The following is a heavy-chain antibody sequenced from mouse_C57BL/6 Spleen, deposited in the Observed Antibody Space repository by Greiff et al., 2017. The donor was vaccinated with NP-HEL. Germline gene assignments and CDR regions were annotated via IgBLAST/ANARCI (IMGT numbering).Heavy chain of an antibody. CDR2: IYPRSGNT. V-gene: IGHV1-81*01. J-gene: IGHJ1*03. CDR3: ARGATVVAFYWYFDV. Sequence: QVQLQQSGAELARPGASVKLSCKASGYTFTSYGISWVKQRTGQGLEWIGEIYPRSGNTYYNEKFQGKATLTADKSSSTAYMELRSLTSEDSAVYFGARGATVVAFYWYFDVWGTGTTVTVSA. CDR1: GYTFTSYG. D-gene: IGHD1-1*01.